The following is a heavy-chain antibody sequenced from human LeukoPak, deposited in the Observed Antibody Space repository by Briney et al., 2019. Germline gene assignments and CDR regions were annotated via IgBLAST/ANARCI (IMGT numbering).Heavy chain of an antibody. CDR1: GYSFKTYY. Sequence: GESLRIFCKGSGYSFKTYYISWGRQMPGKGLEWMGRIDPSDSYTNYSPSFQGHVTFSTDKSISTAYLQWSSLKASDTAMYYCERLPVAAGGMAFHLWGRGTLVTVSS. V-gene: IGHV5-10-1*01. J-gene: IGHJ4*02. CDR2: IDPSDSYT. CDR3: ERLPVAAGGMAFHL. D-gene: IGHD6-13*01.